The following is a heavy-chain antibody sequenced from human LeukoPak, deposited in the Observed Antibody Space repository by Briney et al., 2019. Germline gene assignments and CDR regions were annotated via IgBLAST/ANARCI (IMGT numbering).Heavy chain of an antibody. Sequence: ASVKVSCKASGYTFTSYAMHWVRQAPGQRLEWMGWINAGNGNTKYSQKFQGRVTITRDTSASTAYMELSSLRFEDTAVYYCAKDGIRTYGDPHYWGQGTLVTVSS. D-gene: IGHD4-17*01. CDR2: INAGNGNT. CDR3: AKDGIRTYGDPHY. V-gene: IGHV1-3*01. J-gene: IGHJ4*02. CDR1: GYTFTSYA.